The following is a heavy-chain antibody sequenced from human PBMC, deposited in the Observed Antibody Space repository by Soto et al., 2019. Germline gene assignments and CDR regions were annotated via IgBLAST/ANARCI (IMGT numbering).Heavy chain of an antibody. Sequence: GASVKVPCKASGYTFTGYYMHWVRQAPGQGLEWMGWINPNSGGTNYAQKFQGRVTMTRDTSISTAYMELSRLRSDDTAVYYCARGGTMIVVAIPTDYWGQGTLVTVSS. CDR2: INPNSGGT. CDR1: GYTFTGYY. J-gene: IGHJ4*02. CDR3: ARGGTMIVVAIPTDY. D-gene: IGHD3-22*01. V-gene: IGHV1-2*02.